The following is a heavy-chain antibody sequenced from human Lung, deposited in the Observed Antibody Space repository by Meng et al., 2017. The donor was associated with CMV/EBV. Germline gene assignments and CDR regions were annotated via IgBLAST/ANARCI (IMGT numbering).Heavy chain of an antibody. V-gene: IGHV1-2*02. D-gene: IGHD3-3*01. J-gene: IGHJ6*02. CDR3: AYTYDFWSGYYPPGMDV. CDR2: INPNSGGT. CDR1: GYTFTGYY. Sequence: ASXXVSXKASGYTFTGYYMHWVRQAPGQGLEWMGWINPNSGGTNYAQKFQGRVTMTRDTSISTAYMELSRLRSDDTAVYYCAYTYDFWSGYYPPGMDVWGQGNXVNGAS.